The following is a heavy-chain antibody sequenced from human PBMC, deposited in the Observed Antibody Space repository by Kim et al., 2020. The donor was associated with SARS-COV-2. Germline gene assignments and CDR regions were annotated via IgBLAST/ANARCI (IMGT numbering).Heavy chain of an antibody. CDR1: GGSISSCSYY. CDR2: ISYSGST. D-gene: IGHD2-2*01. J-gene: IGHJ5*02. CDR3: ARDIRGALRGIVVVPAATVDP. Sequence: SETLSLTCTVSGGSISSCSYYWGWLRQPPGQELVWIGSISYSGSTYYNPSLKSRVTVSVDTSKNQFSLKLSSVTAADTAVYYCARDIRGALRGIVVVPAATVDPWGQGTLVTVSS. V-gene: IGHV4-39*02.